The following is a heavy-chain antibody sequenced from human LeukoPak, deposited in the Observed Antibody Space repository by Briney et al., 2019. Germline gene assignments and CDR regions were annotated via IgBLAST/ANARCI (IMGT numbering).Heavy chain of an antibody. CDR3: AKDGRSGSSYFDY. V-gene: IGHV3-9*01. D-gene: IGHD1-26*01. J-gene: IGHJ4*02. CDR1: GFTCDDYA. Sequence: PGGSLRLSCAASGFTCDDYAMHWVRQAPGKGLEWVSGISWNSGNIGYADSVKGRFTISRDNAKNSLYLQMNSLRAEDTALYYCAKDGRSGSSYFDYWGQGTLVTVSS. CDR2: ISWNSGNI.